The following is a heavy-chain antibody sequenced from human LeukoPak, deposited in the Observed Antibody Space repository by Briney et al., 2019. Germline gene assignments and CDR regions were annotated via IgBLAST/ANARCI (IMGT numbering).Heavy chain of an antibody. CDR1: GGSITSTNW. V-gene: IGHV4-4*02. J-gene: IGHJ4*02. CDR2: VSLSGRT. CDR3: SRENGAFSPFGY. D-gene: IGHD2-8*01. Sequence: MSSETLSLTCGVSGGSITSTNWWCWVSQPPGQNLEWIGEVSLSGRTNYNPSLSSRVIMALDTSKNHLSLHLTSVTAADTAVYYCSRENGAFSPFGYWGEGYLVTVLS.